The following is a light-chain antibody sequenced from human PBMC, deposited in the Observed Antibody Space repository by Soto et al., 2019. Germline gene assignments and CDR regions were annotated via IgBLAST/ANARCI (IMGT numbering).Light chain of an antibody. Sequence: EIVMTQSPVTLSVSPGERATLSCRASQSISSNLAWYQHKPGQAPRLLIFGASTRATDVPARFSGSGSGTEFTFTISSLQSEDFAVYYCLQHNNWLRTFGQGTKVEVK. V-gene: IGKV3-15*01. CDR3: LQHNNWLRT. J-gene: IGKJ1*01. CDR2: GAS. CDR1: QSISSN.